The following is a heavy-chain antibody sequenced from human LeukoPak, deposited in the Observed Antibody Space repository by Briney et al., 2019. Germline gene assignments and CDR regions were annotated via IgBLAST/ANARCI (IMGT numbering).Heavy chain of an antibody. V-gene: IGHV3-43*01. CDR2: ISWDGGST. CDR1: GFTFDDYT. Sequence: GGSLRLYCAASGFTFDDYTRHWVRQAPGKGLECVSVISWDGGSTYYADSVKGRFTISRDKSKNSLYLQMNSLRTEDTALYYCAKDIGYSSSSYYMDVWGKGTTVTVSS. D-gene: IGHD6-6*01. CDR3: AKDIGYSSSSYYMDV. J-gene: IGHJ6*03.